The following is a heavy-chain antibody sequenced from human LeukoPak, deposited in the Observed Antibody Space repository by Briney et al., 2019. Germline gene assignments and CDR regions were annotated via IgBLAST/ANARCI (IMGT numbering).Heavy chain of an antibody. CDR2: INPSGGST. V-gene: IGHV1-46*01. D-gene: IGHD6-6*01. CDR1: GYTFTSYY. J-gene: IGHJ4*02. Sequence: ASVKVSCKASGYTFTSYYMHWVRQAPGQGLEWMGIINPSGGSTSYAQKFQGRVTMTRDMSTSTVYMELSSLRSEDTAVYYCARVGQLGGIDYWAQGTLVTVSS. CDR3: ARVGQLGGIDY.